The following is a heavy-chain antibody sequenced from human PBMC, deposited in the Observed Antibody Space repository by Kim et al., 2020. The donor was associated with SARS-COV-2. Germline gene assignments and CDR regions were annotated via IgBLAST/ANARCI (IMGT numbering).Heavy chain of an antibody. CDR3: ARLYTGYNYDGLDY. J-gene: IGHJ4*02. Sequence: ASVKVSCKASGYIFSNYAISWVRQAPGQGLEWMGWVSPYDGSTNYAQNFKGRVTLTTETSTSTAYMDLRTLTSEDTAVYYCARLYTGYNYDGLDYWGQGTLVIVSS. V-gene: IGHV1-18*01. CDR2: VSPYDGST. CDR1: GYIFSNYA. D-gene: IGHD5-12*01.